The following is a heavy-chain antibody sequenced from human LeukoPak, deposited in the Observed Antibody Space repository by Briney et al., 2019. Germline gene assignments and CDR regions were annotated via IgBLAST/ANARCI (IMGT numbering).Heavy chain of an antibody. J-gene: IGHJ1*01. CDR2: IRYGGSHQ. Sequence: GRSLRLSCAASGFSFGSYGMHWVRQAPGKGLEWVAFIRYGGSHQFYADSVRGRFTISRDNPKNTLYLQMNSLRGEDTAVYFCARDSGPWFYLQDWGQSTLVTVSS. V-gene: IGHV3-33*01. CDR1: GFSFGSYG. CDR3: ARDSGPWFYLQD. D-gene: IGHD2/OR15-2a*01.